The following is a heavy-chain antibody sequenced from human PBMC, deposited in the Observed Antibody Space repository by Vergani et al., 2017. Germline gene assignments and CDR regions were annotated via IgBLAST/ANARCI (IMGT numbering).Heavy chain of an antibody. D-gene: IGHD3-22*01. CDR2: IYSGGST. J-gene: IGHJ4*02. CDR3: ASSPDPWANYYDSSGYYSYYFDY. V-gene: IGHV3-66*01. Sequence: EVQLVESGGGLVQPGGSLRLSCAASGFTVSSNYMSWVRQAPGKGLEWVSVIYSGGSTYYADSVKGRFTISRDNSKNTLYLQMNSLRAEDTAVYYCASSPDPWANYYDSSGYYSYYFDYWGQGTLVTVSS. CDR1: GFTVSSNY.